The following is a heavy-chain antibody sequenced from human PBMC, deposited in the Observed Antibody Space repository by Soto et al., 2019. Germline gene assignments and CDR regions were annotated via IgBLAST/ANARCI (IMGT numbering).Heavy chain of an antibody. D-gene: IGHD1-26*01. J-gene: IGHJ5*02. CDR3: VRDRERRWFDP. CDR2: ISSDGSAT. CDR1: GFIFSDFY. Sequence: QLVESGGGLVKPGGSLRLSCTASGFIFSDFYMAWIRQAPGKGLEWVSYISSDGSATYKDSVKGRFTVSRDNAKDSLYLQMNSLRDEDTAVYYCVRDRERRWFDPWCQGTRVTVSS. V-gene: IGHV3-11*04.